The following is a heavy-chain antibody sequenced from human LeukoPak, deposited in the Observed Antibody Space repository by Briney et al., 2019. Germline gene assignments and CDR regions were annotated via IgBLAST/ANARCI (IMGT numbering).Heavy chain of an antibody. D-gene: IGHD3-22*01. J-gene: IGHJ4*02. CDR2: ISYDGRNK. CDR3: AKGGHYYDSSGYPL. Sequence: GGSLRLSCAASGFTFSSYGMHWVRQAPGKGLEWVAAISYDGRNKYYADSVKGRFTISRDNSKNTLYVRMNSLRAEDTAVYYCAKGGHYYDSSGYPLWGQGTLVTVSS. CDR1: GFTFSSYG. V-gene: IGHV3-30*18.